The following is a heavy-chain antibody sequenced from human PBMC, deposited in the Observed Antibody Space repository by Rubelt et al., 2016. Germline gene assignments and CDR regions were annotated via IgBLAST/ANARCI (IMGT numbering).Heavy chain of an antibody. CDR1: GGTFSSYA. CDR2: IIPIFGTA. CDR3: ATGEAPYDFDY. Sequence: QVQLVQSGAEVKKPGSSVKVSCKASGGTFSSYAISWVRQAPGQGLEWMGGIIPIFGTANDALKCQGRVTMTEETSTDTRYMELISLRSEDTAVYYCATGEAPYDFDYWGQGTLVTVSS. D-gene: IGHD1-26*01. V-gene: IGHV1-69*06. J-gene: IGHJ4*02.